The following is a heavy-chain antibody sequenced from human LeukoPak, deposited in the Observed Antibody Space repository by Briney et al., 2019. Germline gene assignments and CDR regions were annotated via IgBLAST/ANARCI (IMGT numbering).Heavy chain of an antibody. J-gene: IGHJ5*02. CDR3: ARGGVVPPEAKSWFDP. Sequence: ASVKVSFKASGYTFTNFGISWVRQAPGQGLEWMGWISPYNGNTDYAQKFQGRVTMTTDTSTSTAYMELRSLRSDDTAVYYCARGGVVPPEAKSWFDPWGQGTLVTVTS. CDR1: GYTFTNFG. CDR2: ISPYNGNT. D-gene: IGHD2-2*01. V-gene: IGHV1-18*01.